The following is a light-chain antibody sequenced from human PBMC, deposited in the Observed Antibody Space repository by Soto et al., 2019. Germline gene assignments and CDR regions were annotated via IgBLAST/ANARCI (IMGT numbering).Light chain of an antibody. V-gene: IGLV2-23*02. Sequence: QSALTQPASVSGSPGQSITISCTRTSSDVGSYNLVSWYQQHPGKAPKLMIYEVSERPSGVSIRFSGSKSGNTASLTISGLQAEDEADYYCCSYAGGSSLLFGGGTKLTVL. J-gene: IGLJ2*01. CDR2: EVS. CDR1: SSDVGSYNL. CDR3: CSYAGGSSLL.